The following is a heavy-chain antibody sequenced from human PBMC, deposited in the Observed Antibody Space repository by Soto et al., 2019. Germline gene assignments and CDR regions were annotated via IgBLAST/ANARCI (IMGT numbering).Heavy chain of an antibody. CDR2: IYPGDSDT. CDR1: GYTFSNYW. CDR3: ARHYDTSWDLEYCQH. V-gene: IGHV5-51*03. J-gene: IGHJ1*01. Sequence: EVQLVQSGAEVKKPGESLKISCEGSGYTFSNYWIGWVRQKPGKGLEWMGIIYPGDSDTRYSPSFQGQVTISVDKSINTAYLQWSSLKASDTGMDYCARHYDTSWDLEYCQHWGQGTLVSVSS. D-gene: IGHD4-17*01.